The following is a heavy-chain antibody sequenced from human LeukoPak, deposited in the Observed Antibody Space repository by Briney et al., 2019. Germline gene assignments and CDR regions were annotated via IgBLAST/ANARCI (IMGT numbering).Heavy chain of an antibody. J-gene: IGHJ4*02. CDR1: GGSISSGGYS. CDR3: ARGSFAPTFDY. CDR2: IYHSGST. V-gene: IGHV4-30-2*01. Sequence: PSETLSLTCAVSGGSISSGGYSWSWIRQPPGKGLEWIGYIYHSGSTYYNPSLKSRVTISVDTSKNQFSLKLSSVTAADTAVYYCARGSFAPTFDYWGQGTLVTVSS.